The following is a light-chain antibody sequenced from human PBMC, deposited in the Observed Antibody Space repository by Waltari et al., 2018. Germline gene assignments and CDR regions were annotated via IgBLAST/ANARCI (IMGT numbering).Light chain of an antibody. CDR3: AAWDDKLGGRWE. Sequence: QSVLTQPPSASGTPGPRVTISCSGSSSNIGSNVVNWYQQVPGTTPKLLIYRNDQRPSGVPDRFSCSKSGTSASLAISGLRSEDEADYYCAAWDDKLGGRWEFGGGTKLTVL. V-gene: IGLV1-47*01. CDR1: SSNIGSNV. J-gene: IGLJ2*01. CDR2: RND.